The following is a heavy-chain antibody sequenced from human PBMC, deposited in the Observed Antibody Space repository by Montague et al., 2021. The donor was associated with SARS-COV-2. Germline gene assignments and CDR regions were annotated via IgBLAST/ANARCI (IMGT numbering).Heavy chain of an antibody. CDR1: GGSTSSSNYY. CDR3: ARRGRKLLPVATTIGGFDI. D-gene: IGHD5-12*01. V-gene: IGHV4-39*02. Sequence: SETLSPTCTVSGGSTSSSNYYWDWIRQPPGKGLEWIGSIYDSGSTYYKPCLKSRVTISVDTSKNHFSLKLSSVPAADTAVYYCARRGRKLLPVATTIGGFDIRGQGTMVTVSS. CDR2: IYDSGST. J-gene: IGHJ3*02.